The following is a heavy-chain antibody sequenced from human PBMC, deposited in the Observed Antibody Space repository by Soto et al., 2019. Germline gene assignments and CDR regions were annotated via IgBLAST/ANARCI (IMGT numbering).Heavy chain of an antibody. D-gene: IGHD3-3*01. J-gene: IGHJ6*02. V-gene: IGHV4-30-4*01. CDR1: GGSISSGDYY. CDR3: ARQGTRFLECSYYYYGMDV. Sequence: KTSETLSLTCTVSGGSISSGDYYWSWIRQPLGEGLEWIGYIYYSGSTYYNPSLKSRVTMAVDTSKNQSSRKLSSVTAADTAVYYCARQGTRFLECSYYYYGMDVWGQGTTVTVAS. CDR2: IYYSGST.